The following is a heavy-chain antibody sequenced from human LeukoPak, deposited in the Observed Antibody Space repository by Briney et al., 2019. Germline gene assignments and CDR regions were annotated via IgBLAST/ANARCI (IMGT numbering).Heavy chain of an antibody. J-gene: IGHJ4*02. Sequence: SETLSLTCTVYGGSISSYYWSWIRQPAGKGLEWIGRIYTSGSTNYNPSLKSRVTMSVDTSKNQFSLKLSSVTAADTAVYYCARGHSSSWYEIVSLGVSYYFDYWGQGTLVTVSS. D-gene: IGHD6-13*01. CDR3: ARGHSSSWYEIVSLGVSYYFDY. CDR1: GGSISSYY. V-gene: IGHV4-4*07. CDR2: IYTSGST.